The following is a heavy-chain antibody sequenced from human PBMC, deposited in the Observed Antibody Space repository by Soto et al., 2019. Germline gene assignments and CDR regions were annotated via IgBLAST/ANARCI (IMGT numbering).Heavy chain of an antibody. D-gene: IGHD3-10*01. CDR1: GASISRGGFH. CDR3: ARRGSGHTFDY. V-gene: IGHV4-39*01. J-gene: IGHJ4*02. CDR2: LYSGST. Sequence: QLPLQESGPGLVKPSETLSLTCAVSGASISRGGFHWGWIRQPPGQGLEWIGSLYSGSTYYNPSLKSRVTISADTSKSEFSLRLTSVTAADTAVYYCARRGSGHTFDYWGQGTLVTVSS.